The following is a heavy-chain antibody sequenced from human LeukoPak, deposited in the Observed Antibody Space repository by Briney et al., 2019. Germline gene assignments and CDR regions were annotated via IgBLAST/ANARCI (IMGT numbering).Heavy chain of an antibody. CDR1: GFTFSSYS. Sequence: VGSLRLSCAASGFTFSSYSMNWVRQAPGKGLEWVSSISCSSSYIYYADSVKGRFTISRDNAKNSLYLQMNSLSAEDKAVNYCARDQRLGAFETWGHGTMVTVSS. CDR2: ISCSSSYI. CDR3: ARDQRLGAFET. J-gene: IGHJ3*02. V-gene: IGHV3-21*01. D-gene: IGHD3-16*01.